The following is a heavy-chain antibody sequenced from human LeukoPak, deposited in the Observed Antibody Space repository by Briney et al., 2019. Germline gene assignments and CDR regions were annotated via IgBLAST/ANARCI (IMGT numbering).Heavy chain of an antibody. V-gene: IGHV1-2*02. Sequence: ASVKVSCKASGYTFTGYYMHWVRQAPGQGLGWMGWINPNSGGTNYAQKFQGRVTMTRDTSISTAYMELSRLRSDDTAVYYCASTYSSRSYNWFDPWGQGTLVTVSS. CDR1: GYTFTGYY. D-gene: IGHD6-13*01. CDR3: ASTYSSRSYNWFDP. CDR2: INPNSGGT. J-gene: IGHJ5*02.